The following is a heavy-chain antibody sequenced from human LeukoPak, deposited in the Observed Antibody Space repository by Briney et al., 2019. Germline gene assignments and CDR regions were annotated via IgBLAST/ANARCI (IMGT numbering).Heavy chain of an antibody. D-gene: IGHD3-22*01. CDR1: GGSISSGGYS. V-gene: IGHV4-30-2*01. CDR3: ARSGRSYDSSGYYTDY. CDR2: IYHSGST. J-gene: IGHJ4*02. Sequence: SETLSLTCAVSGGSISSGGYSWGWIRQPPGKGLEWIGYIYHSGSTYYNPSLKSRVTISVDKSKNQFSLKLSSVTAADTAVYYCARSGRSYDSSGYYTDYWGQGTLVTVSS.